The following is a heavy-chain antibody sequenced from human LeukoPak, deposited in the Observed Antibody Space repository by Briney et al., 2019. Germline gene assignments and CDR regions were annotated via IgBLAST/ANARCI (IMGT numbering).Heavy chain of an antibody. Sequence: GGSLRLSCAASGFTFSSYAMSWVRQAPGKGLEWVSAISGSGGSTYYADSVKGRFTISRDNSKNTLYLQMNSLRAEDTAVYYCAKTSCSSTSCAKFDYWGQGTLVTVSS. CDR2: ISGSGGST. J-gene: IGHJ4*02. D-gene: IGHD2-2*01. V-gene: IGHV3-23*01. CDR3: AKTSCSSTSCAKFDY. CDR1: GFTFSSYA.